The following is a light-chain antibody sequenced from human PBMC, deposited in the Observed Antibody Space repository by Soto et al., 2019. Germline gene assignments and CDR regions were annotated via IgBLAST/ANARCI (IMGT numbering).Light chain of an antibody. J-gene: IGKJ1*01. Sequence: DIQMTQSPSTLSASVGDRVTITCRPSQSISSWLAWYQQIPGKAPKLLIYKASSLQSGVPSRFSGSGSETEFTLTITGLQPDDFATYYCHQYSRFPRTFGQGTKVDIK. CDR3: HQYSRFPRT. V-gene: IGKV1-5*03. CDR1: QSISSW. CDR2: KAS.